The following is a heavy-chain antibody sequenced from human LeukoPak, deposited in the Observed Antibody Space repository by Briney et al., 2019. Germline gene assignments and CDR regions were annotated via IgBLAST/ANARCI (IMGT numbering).Heavy chain of an antibody. CDR1: GGTFSSYA. Sequence: GASVKVSCKASGGTFSSYAISWVRQAPGQGLEWMGEIIPIFGTANYAQKFQGRVTITADESTSTAYMELRSLRSDDTAVYYCARVGVARTIDYWGQGTLVTVSS. CDR2: IIPIFGTA. J-gene: IGHJ4*02. V-gene: IGHV1-69*13. D-gene: IGHD2-21*01. CDR3: ARVGVARTIDY.